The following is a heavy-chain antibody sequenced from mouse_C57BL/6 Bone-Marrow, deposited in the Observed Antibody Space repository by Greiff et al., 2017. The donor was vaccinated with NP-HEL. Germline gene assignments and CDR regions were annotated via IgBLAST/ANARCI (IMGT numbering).Heavy chain of an antibody. CDR3: ARLDSSGYVFAY. CDR2: IDPSDSYT. Sequence: QVQLQQPGAELVKPGASVKLSCKASGYTFTSYWMQWVKQRPGQGLEWIGEIDPSDSYTNYNQKFKGKATLTVDTSSSPAYMQLSSLTSEDSAVYYWARLDSSGYVFAYWGQGTLVIVSA. V-gene: IGHV1-50*01. D-gene: IGHD3-2*02. CDR1: GYTFTSYW. J-gene: IGHJ3*01.